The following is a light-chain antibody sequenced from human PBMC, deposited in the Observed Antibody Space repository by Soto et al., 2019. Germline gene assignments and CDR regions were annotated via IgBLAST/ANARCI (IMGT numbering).Light chain of an antibody. CDR2: EVN. J-gene: IGLJ2*01. Sequence: QSALTQPPSASGSPGQSVSISCTGTSSDIGGYNYVSWYQQHPGKAPKLIIYEVNKRPSGVPDRVSGSKSGNTASLTVSGLQAEDDADYYCCSYGGSKNMIFGGGTKVTVL. V-gene: IGLV2-8*01. CDR3: CSYGGSKNMI. CDR1: SSDIGGYNY.